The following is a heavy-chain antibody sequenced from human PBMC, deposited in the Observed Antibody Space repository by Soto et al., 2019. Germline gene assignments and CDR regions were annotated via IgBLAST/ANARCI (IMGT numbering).Heavy chain of an antibody. CDR3: ARSVLLWFGELNYYFDY. V-gene: IGHV1-18*01. J-gene: IGHJ4*02. CDR2: ISAYNGNT. Sequence: ASVKGSCKASGYTFTSYCSSWVRQAPGQGLEWMGWISAYNGNTNYAQKLQGRVTMTTDTSTSTAYMELRSLRSDDTAVYYCARSVLLWFGELNYYFDYWGQGTLVTVSS. D-gene: IGHD3-10*01. CDR1: GYTFTSYC.